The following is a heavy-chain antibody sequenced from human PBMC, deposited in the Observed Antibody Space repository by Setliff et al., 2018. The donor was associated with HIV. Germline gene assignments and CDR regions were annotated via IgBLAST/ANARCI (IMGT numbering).Heavy chain of an antibody. J-gene: IGHJ5*02. V-gene: IGHV1-18*01. Sequence: ASVKVSCKASGYTFTSYGISWVRQAPGQGLEWMGWISVHNGNANYAQNLQGRVTMTTDTSTSIAYMEIKSLTSDDAAVYYCARGYCGGGICYSPNWLDPWGQGTLVTVSS. CDR3: ARGYCGGGICYSPNWLDP. D-gene: IGHD2-15*01. CDR2: ISVHNGNA. CDR1: GYTFTSYG.